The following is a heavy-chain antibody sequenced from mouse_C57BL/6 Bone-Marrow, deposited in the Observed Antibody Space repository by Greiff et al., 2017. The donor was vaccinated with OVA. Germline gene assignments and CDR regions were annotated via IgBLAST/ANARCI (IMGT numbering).Heavy chain of an antibody. CDR2: INPSSGYT. CDR1: GYSFTSYT. D-gene: IGHD2-3*01. CDR3: ARSGDGYYNY. V-gene: IGHV1-4*01. Sequence: QVQLQQSGAELARPGASVKMSCKASGYSFTSYTMHWVKQRPGQGLEWIGYINPSSGYTKYNQKFKDKATLTADKSSSTAYMQLSSLTSEDSAVYYCARSGDGYYNYGGQGTTLTVSS. J-gene: IGHJ2*01.